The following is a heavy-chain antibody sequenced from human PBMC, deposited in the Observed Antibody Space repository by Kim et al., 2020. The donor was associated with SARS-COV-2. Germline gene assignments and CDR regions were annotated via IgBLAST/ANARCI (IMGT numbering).Heavy chain of an antibody. J-gene: IGHJ4*02. Sequence: GGSLRLSCAASGFTFSSYAMSWVRQAPGKGLEWLSSISGSGGSTYYADSVKGRFTISRDNSKNTLYLQMNSLRAEDTAVYYCAKNVPYSSSIGEFDYWGQGTLVTVSS. CDR2: ISGSGGST. CDR1: GFTFSSYA. CDR3: AKNVPYSSSIGEFDY. V-gene: IGHV3-23*01. D-gene: IGHD6-6*01.